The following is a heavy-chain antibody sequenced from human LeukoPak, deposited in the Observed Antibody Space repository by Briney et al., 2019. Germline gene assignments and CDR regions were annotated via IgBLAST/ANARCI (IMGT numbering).Heavy chain of an antibody. CDR3: ARGRKKAFGVVIPGMDV. J-gene: IGHJ6*02. CDR2: INHSGST. CDR1: GGSISSSNW. D-gene: IGHD3-3*01. V-gene: IGHV4-4*02. Sequence: SGTLSLTCAVSGGSISSSNWWSWVRQPPGKGLEWIGEINHSGSTNYNPSLKSRVTISVDTSKNQFSLKLSSVTAADTAVYYCARGRKKAFGVVIPGMDVWGQGTTVTVSS.